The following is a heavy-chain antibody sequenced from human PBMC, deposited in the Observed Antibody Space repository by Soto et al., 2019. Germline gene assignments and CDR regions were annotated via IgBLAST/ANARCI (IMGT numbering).Heavy chain of an antibody. Sequence: GRSLRLSCAASGFIFGSFAMSWVRQAPGKGLEWVSHINDSGGSKHYADSVKGRFTISRDNSKNTPYLQINSLSAEDTAVYYCAKAVGTMFGAYDIWGQGTMVRVSS. CDR1: GFIFGSFA. V-gene: IGHV3-23*01. D-gene: IGHD3-10*02. CDR2: INDSGGSK. J-gene: IGHJ3*02. CDR3: AKAVGTMFGAYDI.